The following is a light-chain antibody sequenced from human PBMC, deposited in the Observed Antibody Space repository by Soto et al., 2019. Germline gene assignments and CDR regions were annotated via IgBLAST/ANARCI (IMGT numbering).Light chain of an antibody. V-gene: IGKV3-15*01. CDR3: QQFQKWPLT. J-gene: IGKJ4*01. Sequence: EIVMTQAPATVSVSPGERATLSCRASESASSNLAWYQQKPGQAPRLLIYAASTRATGIPARFSGSGCGTEFTLTISSLQSDDVAVYYCQQFQKWPLTFGGGTKVEIK. CDR2: AAS. CDR1: ESASSN.